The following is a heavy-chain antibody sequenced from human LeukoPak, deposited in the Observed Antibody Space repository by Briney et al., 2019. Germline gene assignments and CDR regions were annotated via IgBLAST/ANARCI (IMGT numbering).Heavy chain of an antibody. V-gene: IGHV1-2*04. Sequence: ASVKVSCKASGYTFTGYYMHWVRQAPGQGLEWMGWINPNSGGTNYAQTFQGWVTMTRDTSISTAYMELSRLRSDDTAVYYCARDQLERRALPYNYYYYGMDVWGQGTTVTVSS. CDR3: ARDQLERRALPYNYYYYGMDV. J-gene: IGHJ6*02. CDR1: GYTFTGYY. CDR2: INPNSGGT. D-gene: IGHD1-1*01.